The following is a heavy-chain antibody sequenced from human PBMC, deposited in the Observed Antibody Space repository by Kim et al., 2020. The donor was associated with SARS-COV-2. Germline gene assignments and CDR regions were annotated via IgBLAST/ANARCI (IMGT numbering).Heavy chain of an antibody. CDR2: IWYDGSNK. D-gene: IGHD5-12*01. J-gene: IGHJ4*02. CDR1: GFTFSSYG. V-gene: IGHV3-33*01. CDR3: ARDQRDGYNFDY. Sequence: GGSLRLSCAASGFTFSSYGMHWVRQAPGKGLEWVAVIWYDGSNKYYADSVKGRFTISRDNSKNTLYLQMNSLRAEDTAVYYCARDQRDGYNFDYWGQGTLVTVSS.